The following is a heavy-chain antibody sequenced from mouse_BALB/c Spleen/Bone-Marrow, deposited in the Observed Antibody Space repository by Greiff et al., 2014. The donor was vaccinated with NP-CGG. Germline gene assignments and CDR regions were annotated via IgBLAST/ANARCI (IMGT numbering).Heavy chain of an antibody. CDR2: ISSGGST. J-gene: IGHJ4*01. Sequence: DVKLVESGGGLVKPGGSLKLSCAASGFTFSSYAMSWVRQTPEKRLEWVASISSGGSTYYPDSVKGRFTISRDNARTILYLQMSSLRSEDTAMYYCARGGGYYYAMDYWGQGTSVTVSS. CDR1: GFTFSSYA. V-gene: IGHV5-6-5*01. CDR3: ARGGGYYYAMDY.